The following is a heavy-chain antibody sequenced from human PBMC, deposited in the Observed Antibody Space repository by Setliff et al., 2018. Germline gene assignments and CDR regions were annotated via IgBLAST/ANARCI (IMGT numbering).Heavy chain of an antibody. Sequence: PGGSLRLSCAASGFTFSSYWMSWVRQAPGKGLEWVANIKQDGSEKYYVDSVKGRFTISRDNAKNSLYLQMNSLRAEDTAVYYCARESSSSGFHSEGPRYWGQGTLVTVSS. CDR1: GFTFSSYW. J-gene: IGHJ4*02. D-gene: IGHD6-19*01. CDR3: ARESSSSGFHSEGPRY. V-gene: IGHV3-7*01. CDR2: IKQDGSEK.